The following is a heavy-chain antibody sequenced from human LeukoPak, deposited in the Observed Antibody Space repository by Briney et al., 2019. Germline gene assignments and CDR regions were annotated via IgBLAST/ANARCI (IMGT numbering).Heavy chain of an antibody. Sequence: GGSLKLSCAASGNYWMHWVRQAPGKGLVWVSHINSDGSWTSYADSVKGRFTISKDNAKNTVYLQMNSLRAEDTTVYYCVSFYEAYWGRGTLVTVSS. V-gene: IGHV3-74*01. CDR3: VSFYEAY. CDR2: INSDGSWT. CDR1: GNYW. D-gene: IGHD2/OR15-2a*01. J-gene: IGHJ4*02.